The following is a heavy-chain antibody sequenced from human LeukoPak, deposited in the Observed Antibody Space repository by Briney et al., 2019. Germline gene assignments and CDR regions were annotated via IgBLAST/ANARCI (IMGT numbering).Heavy chain of an antibody. Sequence: ASVKVSCKASGYTFTSYGISWVRQAPGQGLEWMGWISAYNGNTNYAQKLQGRVTMTTDTSTSTAYMELSSLRSEDTAVYYCARVEPITMVRGIFYYYYMDVWGKGTTVTVSS. J-gene: IGHJ6*03. D-gene: IGHD3-10*01. V-gene: IGHV1-18*01. CDR2: ISAYNGNT. CDR3: ARVEPITMVRGIFYYYYMDV. CDR1: GYTFTSYG.